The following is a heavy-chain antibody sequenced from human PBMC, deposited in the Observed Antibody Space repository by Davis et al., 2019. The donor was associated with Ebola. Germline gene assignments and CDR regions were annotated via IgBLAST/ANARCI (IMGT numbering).Heavy chain of an antibody. CDR2: NHYSGST. V-gene: IGHV4-34*01. Sequence: GSLRLSCAVYGGSFSGYYWSWIRQPPGKGLEWIGSNHYSGSTYYNPSLKSRVTISVDTSKNQFSLKLSSVTAADTAVYYCARQPYYDILTGYYIGENWFDPWGQGTLVTVSS. D-gene: IGHD3-9*01. CDR1: GGSFSGYY. J-gene: IGHJ5*02. CDR3: ARQPYYDILTGYYIGENWFDP.